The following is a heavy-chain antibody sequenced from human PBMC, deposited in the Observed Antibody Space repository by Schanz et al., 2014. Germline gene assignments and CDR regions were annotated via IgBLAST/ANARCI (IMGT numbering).Heavy chain of an antibody. V-gene: IGHV3-72*01. Sequence: EVQLVESGGALVQPGGSLRLSCAASGFTFSSYGMHWVRQAPGKGLEWVGRITNKPNNYNTEYAASVKGRFTISRDDSRNSLYLQMNSLKTEDTAVYYCTTYCDGGCAIDNWGQGALVTVSS. CDR1: GFTFSSYG. D-gene: IGHD6-19*01. CDR3: TTYCDGGCAIDN. J-gene: IGHJ4*02. CDR2: ITNKPNNYNT.